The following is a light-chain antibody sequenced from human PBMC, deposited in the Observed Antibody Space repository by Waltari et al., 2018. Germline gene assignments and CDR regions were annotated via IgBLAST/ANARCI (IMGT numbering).Light chain of an antibody. CDR2: DVT. CDR1: SSDVVTYNY. J-gene: IGLJ3*02. Sequence: QSALTQPPSASGSPGQSVTISCTGTSSDVVTYNYVSWYQQHPGKAPKLMIYDVTKRPSGVPDRFSASKSGNTASLTVSGLQAEDEADYYCSSYTSSDMDIVFGGGTKLTVL. V-gene: IGLV2-8*01. CDR3: SSYTSSDMDIV.